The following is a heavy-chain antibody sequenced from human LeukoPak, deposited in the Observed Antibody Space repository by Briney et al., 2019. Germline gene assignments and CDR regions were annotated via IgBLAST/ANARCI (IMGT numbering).Heavy chain of an antibody. CDR3: AKGVSYYLSFFDY. D-gene: IGHD3-22*01. Sequence: GGSLRLSCSASGFTFSTYPMHWVRQAPGKGLEYVSAINSNGDSTYHADSVKGRFTISRDNSKNTLYLQMNSLRAEDTAVYYCAKGVSYYLSFFDYWGQGTLVTVSS. V-gene: IGHV3-64*04. CDR1: GFTFSTYP. J-gene: IGHJ4*02. CDR2: INSNGDST.